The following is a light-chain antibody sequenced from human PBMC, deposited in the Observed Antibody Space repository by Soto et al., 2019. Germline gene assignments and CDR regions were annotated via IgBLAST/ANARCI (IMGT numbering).Light chain of an antibody. CDR3: QSYDSSLSAL. CDR2: GNS. J-gene: IGLJ3*02. CDR1: SSNIGAGYD. Sequence: QSVLTQPPSVSGAPGQRVTISCTGSSSNIGAGYDVHWYQQLPGTAPKLLIYGNSHRPSGVPDRFSGSKSGTSASLAITGLQAEDEADYYCQSYDSSLSALFGGGTKLTVL. V-gene: IGLV1-40*01.